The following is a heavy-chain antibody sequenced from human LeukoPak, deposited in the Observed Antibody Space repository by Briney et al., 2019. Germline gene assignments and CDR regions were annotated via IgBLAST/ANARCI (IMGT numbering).Heavy chain of an antibody. V-gene: IGHV3-23*01. CDR1: GFTFSSYA. CDR2: ISGSGGST. D-gene: IGHD3-22*01. J-gene: IGHJ4*02. Sequence: GGSLRLSCAASGFTFSSYAMSWVRQAPGKGLEWVSAISGSGGSTYCADSVKGRFTISRDNSKNTLYLQMNSLRAEDTAVYYCAKDPHYYDRPAYFDYWGQGTLVTVSS. CDR3: AKDPHYYDRPAYFDY.